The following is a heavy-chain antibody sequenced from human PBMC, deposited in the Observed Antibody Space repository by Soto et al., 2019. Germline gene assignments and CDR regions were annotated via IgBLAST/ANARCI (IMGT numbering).Heavy chain of an antibody. CDR3: ARGRYGDS. Sequence: QVHLVQSGAEVKKPGASVKVSCKASGYTFTSYGITWVRQAPGQGLEWMGWISAHNGNTDDAQKLQGRVIVTRDTSTSTAYMELRSLRSDDTAVYYCARGRYGDSWGQGALVTVSS. J-gene: IGHJ4*02. CDR2: ISAHNGNT. D-gene: IGHD1-1*01. CDR1: GYTFTSYG. V-gene: IGHV1-18*01.